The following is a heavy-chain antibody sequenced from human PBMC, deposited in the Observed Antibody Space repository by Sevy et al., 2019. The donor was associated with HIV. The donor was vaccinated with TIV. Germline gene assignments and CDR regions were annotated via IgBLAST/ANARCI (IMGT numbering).Heavy chain of an antibody. V-gene: IGHV4-39*01. CDR3: ARQPSGHYYYYYGMDV. CDR1: GGSISSSSYY. J-gene: IGHJ6*02. CDR2: IYYSGST. Sequence: SETLSLTCTVSGGSISSSSYYWGWIRQPPGKGLESIGSIYYSGSTYYNPSLKSRVTISVDTSKNQFSLKLSSVTTADTAVYYCARQPSGHYYYYYGMDVWGQGTTVTVSS.